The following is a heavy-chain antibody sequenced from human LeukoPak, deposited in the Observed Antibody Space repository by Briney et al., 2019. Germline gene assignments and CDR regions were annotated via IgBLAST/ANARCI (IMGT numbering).Heavy chain of an antibody. D-gene: IGHD5-12*01. CDR1: GFTFSSYA. J-gene: IGHJ4*02. CDR3: AKGEQRGYSGYDWVDY. CDR2: ISGSGGST. Sequence: GGSLRLSCAASGFTFSSYAMSWVRQAPGKGLEWVSAISGSGGSTYYADSVKGRFTISRDNSKNTLYLQMNSLRAEDRAVYYCAKGEQRGYSGYDWVDYWGQGTLVTVSS. V-gene: IGHV3-23*01.